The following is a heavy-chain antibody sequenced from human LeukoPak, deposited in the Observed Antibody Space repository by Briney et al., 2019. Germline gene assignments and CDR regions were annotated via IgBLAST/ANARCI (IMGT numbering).Heavy chain of an antibody. CDR1: GYTFTSYY. J-gene: IGHJ3*02. CDR2: INPSGGGT. CDR3: ARDYDSSGYGGFDI. Sequence: GASVTVSFKASGYTFTSYYMHWVRQAPGQGLEWMGIINPSGGGTSYAQKLQGRVIMTRDMSTSTVYMELRSLRSEDMAVYYCARDYDSSGYGGFDIWGQGTMVTVSS. D-gene: IGHD3-22*01. V-gene: IGHV1-46*04.